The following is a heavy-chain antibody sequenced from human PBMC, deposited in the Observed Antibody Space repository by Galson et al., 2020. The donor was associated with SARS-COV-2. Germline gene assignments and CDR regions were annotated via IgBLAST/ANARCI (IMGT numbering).Heavy chain of an antibody. CDR1: GFTFSSYA. CDR2: ISGSGGST. Sequence: GESLKISCAASGFTFSSYAMSWVRQAPGKGLEWVSAISGSGGSTYYADSVKGRFTISRDNSKNTLYLQMNSLRAEDTAVYYCAKWNYYDSSGYYLNAFDIWGQGTMVTVSS. CDR3: AKWNYYDSSGYYLNAFDI. D-gene: IGHD3-22*01. V-gene: IGHV3-23*01. J-gene: IGHJ3*02.